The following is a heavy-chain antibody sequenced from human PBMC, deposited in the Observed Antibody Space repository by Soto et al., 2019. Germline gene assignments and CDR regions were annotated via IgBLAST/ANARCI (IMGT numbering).Heavy chain of an antibody. CDR1: GYTFSNYD. Sequence: QVQLVQSGAELKKPGASVKVSCKASGYTFSNYDMNWVRQATGQGPEWIGWVNPNNGDTGYAQKFQVRVTLTTDISTTTAYTELTILRSEDTTIYYCANVARNGSAINFEYWGQRTLITVSS. V-gene: IGHV1-8*01. CDR3: ANVARNGSAINFEY. CDR2: VNPNNGDT. D-gene: IGHD3-9*01. J-gene: IGHJ4*02.